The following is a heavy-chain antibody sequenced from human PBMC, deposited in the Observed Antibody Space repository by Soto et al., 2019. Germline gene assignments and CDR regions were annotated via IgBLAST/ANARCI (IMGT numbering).Heavy chain of an antibody. D-gene: IGHD3-9*01. J-gene: IGHJ2*01. CDR2: INDRESI. CDR3: ARESHDILTGPPWVWYFDL. Sequence: QVQLQQWGAGPLRPLETLSLTGGVTGGSFSGYYWAWIRQSPGKGLEWIGEINDRESINYNPSLKSGVSISVDTSKNHYALNLRSVTAADTAVYYCARESHDILTGPPWVWYFDLWGRGTLVTVSS. CDR1: GGSFSGYY. V-gene: IGHV4-34*01.